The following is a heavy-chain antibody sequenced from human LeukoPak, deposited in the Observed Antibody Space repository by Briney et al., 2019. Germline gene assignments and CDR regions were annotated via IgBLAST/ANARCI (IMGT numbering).Heavy chain of an antibody. CDR3: VRDQHWVFPHYFDY. Sequence: GGSLRLSCAAFGFTLSSYTMNWVRQAPGKGLEWISSMSSSGSNIYYADSVKGRFTISRDNAKDSLYLQMNSLRDDDTAVYYCVRDQHWVFPHYFDYWGQGALVTASS. CDR1: GFTLSSYT. V-gene: IGHV3-48*02. D-gene: IGHD3-3*02. CDR2: MSSSGSNI. J-gene: IGHJ4*02.